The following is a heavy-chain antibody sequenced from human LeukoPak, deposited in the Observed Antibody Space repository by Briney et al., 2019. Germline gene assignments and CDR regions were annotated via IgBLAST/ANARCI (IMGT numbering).Heavy chain of an antibody. CDR2: ISSIGSTT. CDR1: GFTFSIYE. V-gene: IGHV3-48*03. Sequence: GRSLRLSCAASGFTFSIYEMNWVRQPPGNGLGWLSYISSIGSTTYYAHSVNGPSTISRDNDKNSLYLQMNSLRAEDTAVYYCARAYVWFGELGPLPYYYYMDVWGKGTTVTVSS. CDR3: ARAYVWFGELGPLPYYYYMDV. J-gene: IGHJ6*03. D-gene: IGHD3-10*01.